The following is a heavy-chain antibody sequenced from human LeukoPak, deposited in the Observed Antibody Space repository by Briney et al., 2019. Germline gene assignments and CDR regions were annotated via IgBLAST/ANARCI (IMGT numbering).Heavy chain of an antibody. D-gene: IGHD6-19*01. Sequence: GGSLRLSCAASGFTFSNHAMNWVRQTPGKGLEWVSSIGGNGVSTYYAVSVKGRFTISRDNSKDTLYLQMNSLSAEDTAVYYCARCTKYTTGWCNWFDPWGQGTLVTVSS. V-gene: IGHV3-23*01. CDR3: ARCTKYTTGWCNWFDP. J-gene: IGHJ5*02. CDR2: IGGNGVST. CDR1: GFTFSNHA.